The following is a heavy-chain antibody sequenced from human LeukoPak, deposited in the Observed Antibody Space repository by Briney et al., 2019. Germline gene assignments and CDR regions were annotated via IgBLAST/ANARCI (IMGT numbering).Heavy chain of an antibody. V-gene: IGHV3-23*01. J-gene: IGHJ4*02. Sequence: PGGSLRLSCAASGFTFSSYAMSWVRQAPGKGLEWVSAISGSGGSTYYADSVKGRFTISRDNTKNTLYLQMNSLRAEDTAVYYCAKSKGSGYDWDYWGQGTLVTVSS. CDR2: ISGSGGST. CDR3: AKSKGSGYDWDY. D-gene: IGHD5-12*01. CDR1: GFTFSSYA.